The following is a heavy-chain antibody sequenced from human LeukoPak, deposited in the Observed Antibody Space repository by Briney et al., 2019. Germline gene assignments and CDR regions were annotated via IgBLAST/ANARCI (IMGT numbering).Heavy chain of an antibody. CDR2: ISGNGGTT. D-gene: IGHD5-24*01. J-gene: IGHJ3*02. V-gene: IGHV3-23*01. Sequence: GGSLRLSCTASGFSFSSYAMSWVRRAPGKGLEWVSAISGNGGTTYYAASVKGRFTISRDESKNGMYLRISSLRVEDTAVYYCAKPSDRTATDIIRRAFDMWGQGTMVTVSS. CDR1: GFSFSSYA. CDR3: AKPSDRTATDIIRRAFDM.